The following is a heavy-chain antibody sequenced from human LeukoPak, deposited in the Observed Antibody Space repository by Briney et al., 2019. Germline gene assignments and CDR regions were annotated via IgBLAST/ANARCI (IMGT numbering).Heavy chain of an antibody. CDR1: GFTFSSYW. D-gene: IGHD3-3*01. Sequence: GGPLRLSCAASGFTFSSYWMHWVRQAPGKGLVWVSRINSDGSSTSYADSVKGRFTISRDNAKNTLYLQMNSLRAEDTAVYYCARAGLYYDSWSGYFGYWGQGTLVTVSS. J-gene: IGHJ4*02. CDR2: INSDGSST. CDR3: ARAGLYYDSWSGYFGY. V-gene: IGHV3-74*01.